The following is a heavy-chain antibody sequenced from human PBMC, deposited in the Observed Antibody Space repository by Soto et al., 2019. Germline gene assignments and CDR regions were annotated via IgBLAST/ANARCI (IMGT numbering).Heavy chain of an antibody. D-gene: IGHD6-13*01. Sequence: QVQLMEAGGGLVKPGGSLRLSCVASGFTFSDYYMSWIRQAPGKGLEWISYISSSGSAKKYADSVKGRCTIARHNVKNSLYLQMNSLRAEDTAVYYCARAVTALAAAGVFDSWGQGTLVIVSS. J-gene: IGHJ4*02. V-gene: IGHV3-11*01. CDR1: GFTFSDYY. CDR3: ARAVTALAAAGVFDS. CDR2: ISSSGSAK.